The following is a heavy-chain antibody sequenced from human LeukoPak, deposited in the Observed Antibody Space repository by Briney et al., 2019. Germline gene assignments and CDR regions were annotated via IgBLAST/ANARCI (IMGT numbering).Heavy chain of an antibody. D-gene: IGHD3-10*01. CDR1: GFTFSSYG. J-gene: IGHJ4*02. Sequence: GGTLRLSCAASGFTFSSYGMSWVRQAPGKVLEWVSAISGSGGSTYYADSVKGRFTISRDNSKNTLYLQMNSLRAEDTAVYYCAKDVSYYYGSGSYSDYWGQGTLVTVSS. V-gene: IGHV3-23*01. CDR3: AKDVSYYYGSGSYSDY. CDR2: ISGSGGST.